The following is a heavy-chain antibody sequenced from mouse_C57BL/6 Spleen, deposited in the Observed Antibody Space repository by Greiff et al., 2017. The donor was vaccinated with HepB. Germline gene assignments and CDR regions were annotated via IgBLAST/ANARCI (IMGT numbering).Heavy chain of an antibody. D-gene: IGHD1-1*01. CDR3: ARHGSSYGYFDV. Sequence: EVMLVESGGGLVKPGGSLKLSCAASGFTLSDYGMHWVRQAPEKGLEWVAYISSGSSTIYYADTVKGRVTISRDNAKNTLFLQMTSLRSEDTAMYYCARHGSSYGYFDVWGTGTTVTVSS. J-gene: IGHJ1*03. V-gene: IGHV5-17*01. CDR2: ISSGSSTI. CDR1: GFTLSDYG.